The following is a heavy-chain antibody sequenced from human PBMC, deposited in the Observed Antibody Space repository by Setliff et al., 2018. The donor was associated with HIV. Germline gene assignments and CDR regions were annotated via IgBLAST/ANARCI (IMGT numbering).Heavy chain of an antibody. J-gene: IGHJ5*02. D-gene: IGHD5-12*01. CDR3: ARSRDGYNWAWFDP. V-gene: IGHV4-34*01. CDR2: INHSGST. Sequence: ASETLSLTCAVYGGSFSGYYWSWIRQPPGKGLEWIGEINHSGSTNYNPSLKSRVTISLDTSKKQFSLKLTSVTAADTAVYYCARSRDGYNWAWFDPWGQGTLVTVSS. CDR1: GGSFSGYY.